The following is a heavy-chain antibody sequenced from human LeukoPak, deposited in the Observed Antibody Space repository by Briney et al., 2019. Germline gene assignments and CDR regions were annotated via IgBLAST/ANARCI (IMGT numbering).Heavy chain of an antibody. Sequence: GGSLRLSCAASGFTVSSHSMSWVRQAPGKGLEWVSPIYSGGSTAYADSVKGRFTISRDISKNTVHLQMNSLRAEDTAVYYCARVPVLGNRENLQPWGQGTMVTVSS. CDR2: IYSGGST. D-gene: IGHD3-16*01. J-gene: IGHJ5*02. CDR1: GFTVSSHS. CDR3: ARVPVLGNRENLQP. V-gene: IGHV3-66*01.